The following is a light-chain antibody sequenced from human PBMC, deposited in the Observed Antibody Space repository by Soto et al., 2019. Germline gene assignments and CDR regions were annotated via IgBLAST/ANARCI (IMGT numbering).Light chain of an antibody. CDR3: QQYDSFPRT. CDR2: KAS. Sequence: DIQMTQSPSTLSASIGDRVTITCRASQTISRWSAWYQQKPGKAPNLLIYKASTLESGVPSRFSGSGSGTEFTLTLSSLQPDDSATYYCQQYDSFPRTFGQGTKVEIK. J-gene: IGKJ1*01. V-gene: IGKV1-5*03. CDR1: QTISRW.